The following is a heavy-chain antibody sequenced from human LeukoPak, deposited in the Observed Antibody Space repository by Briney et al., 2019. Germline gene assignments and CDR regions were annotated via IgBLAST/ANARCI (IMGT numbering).Heavy chain of an antibody. Sequence: GASVKVSCEASGYTFTSYAMHWVRQAPGQRLEWMGWINAGNGNTKYSQEFQGRVTITRDTSASTAYMELSSLRSEDMAVYYCARSGYGDYGGQLFDYWGQGTLVTVSS. CDR2: INAGNGNT. D-gene: IGHD4-17*01. V-gene: IGHV1-3*03. J-gene: IGHJ4*02. CDR3: ARSGYGDYGGQLFDY. CDR1: GYTFTSYA.